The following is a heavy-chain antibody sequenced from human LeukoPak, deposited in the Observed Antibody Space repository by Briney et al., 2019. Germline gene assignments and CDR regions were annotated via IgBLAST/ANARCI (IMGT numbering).Heavy chain of an antibody. D-gene: IGHD3-10*01. Sequence: GESLKISCKGSGYSFTSYWIGWVRQMPGKGLEWMGIIYPGDPDTRYSPSFQGQVTISAGKSISTAYLQWSSLKASDTAMYYCARHKRSAAMVRGVRYYYYYMDVWGKGTTVTVSS. J-gene: IGHJ6*03. CDR2: IYPGDPDT. CDR1: GYSFTSYW. CDR3: ARHKRSAAMVRGVRYYYYYMDV. V-gene: IGHV5-51*01.